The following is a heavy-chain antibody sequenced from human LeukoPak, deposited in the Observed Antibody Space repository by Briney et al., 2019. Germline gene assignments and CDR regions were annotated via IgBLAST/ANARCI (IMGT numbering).Heavy chain of an antibody. V-gene: IGHV4-59*01. D-gene: IGHD6-13*01. J-gene: IGHJ4*02. Sequence: SETLSLTCTVSGGPISSYYWSWIRQPPGKGLEWIGYIYYSGSTNYNPSLKSRVTISVDTSKNQFSLKLSSVTAADTAVYYCASLAAGSFDYWGQGTLVTVSS. CDR2: IYYSGST. CDR3: ASLAAGSFDY. CDR1: GGPISSYY.